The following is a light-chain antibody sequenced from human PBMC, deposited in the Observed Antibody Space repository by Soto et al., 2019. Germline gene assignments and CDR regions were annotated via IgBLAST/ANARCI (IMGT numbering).Light chain of an antibody. CDR2: GNS. CDR1: SSNIGAGYD. Sequence: QSVLTQPPSVSGAPGQRVTISCSGSSSNIGAGYDVNWYRQLPGTAPKLLIYGNSDRPSGVPDRLSGSKSGTSASLAITGLQAEDEADYFCQSYDRSLRTYVFGTGTKVTVL. V-gene: IGLV1-40*01. J-gene: IGLJ1*01. CDR3: QSYDRSLRTYV.